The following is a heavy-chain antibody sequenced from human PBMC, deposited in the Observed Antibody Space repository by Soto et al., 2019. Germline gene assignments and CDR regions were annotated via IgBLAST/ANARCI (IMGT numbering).Heavy chain of an antibody. Sequence: PGGSLRLSCAASGFTFSSYGMHWVRQAPGKGLEWVAVISYDGSNKYYAGSVKGRFTISRDNSKNTLYLQMNSLRAEDTAVYYCAKGPGIAVIGYWGQGTLVTVSS. CDR1: GFTFSSYG. V-gene: IGHV3-30*18. D-gene: IGHD6-19*01. J-gene: IGHJ4*02. CDR3: AKGPGIAVIGY. CDR2: ISYDGSNK.